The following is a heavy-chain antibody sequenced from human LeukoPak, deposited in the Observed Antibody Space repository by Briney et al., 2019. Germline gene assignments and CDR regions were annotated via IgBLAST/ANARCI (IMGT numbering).Heavy chain of an antibody. CDR1: GGSFSGYY. CDR3: ARDSMVAATVKWFDP. Sequence: SETLSLTCAVYGGSFSGYYWSWIRQPPGKGLEWIGEINHSGSTNYNPSLKSRVTVSVDTSKNQFSLKLSSVTAADTAVYYCARDSMVAATVKWFDPWGQGTLVTVSS. CDR2: INHSGST. V-gene: IGHV4-34*01. D-gene: IGHD2-15*01. J-gene: IGHJ5*02.